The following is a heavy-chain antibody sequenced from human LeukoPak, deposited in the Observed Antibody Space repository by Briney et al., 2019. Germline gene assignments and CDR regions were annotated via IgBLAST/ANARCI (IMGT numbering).Heavy chain of an antibody. D-gene: IGHD6-19*01. CDR2: ISAYNGNT. CDR1: GYTFTSYG. V-gene: IGHV1-18*01. CDR3: ARGPDSSGWYYHYYYYMDV. J-gene: IGHJ6*03. Sequence: ASVKVSCKASGYTFTSYGISWVRQAPGQGLEWMGWISAYNGNTNYAQKLQGRVTMTTDTSTSTAYMELRSLRSDDTAVYYCARGPDSSGWYYHYYYYMDVWGKGTTVTISS.